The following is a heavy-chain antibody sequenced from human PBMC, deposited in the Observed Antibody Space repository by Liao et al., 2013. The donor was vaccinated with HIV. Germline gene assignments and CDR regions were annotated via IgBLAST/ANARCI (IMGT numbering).Heavy chain of an antibody. J-gene: IGHJ5*02. D-gene: IGHD5-12*01. V-gene: IGHV4-30-4*01. CDR3: ATVPLPGPVASSPGRGS. Sequence: QVHLQESGPGLVKPSQTLSLTCTVSGDSIRSGDYYWIGYIFYSGSTYYNASLKSRVSISIDTSKNQFSLTLTSVTAADTAVYYCATVPLPGPVASSPGRGSWGQGTLVTVSS. CDR2: IFYSGST. CDR1: GDSIRSGDYY.